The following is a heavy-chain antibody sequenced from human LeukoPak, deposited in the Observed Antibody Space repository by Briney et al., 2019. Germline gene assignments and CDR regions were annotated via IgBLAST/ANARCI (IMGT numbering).Heavy chain of an antibody. D-gene: IGHD2-15*01. J-gene: IGHJ4*02. V-gene: IGHV4-39*01. Sequence: SETVSLTCTVSGGSISSSSYYWAWIRQPPGKGLEWIGNIYYTGSTDYNPSLRSRVTISVDTSKNQFSLKLSSVTAADTAVYYCARRRYCTGGSCYYFDSWGQKTLVSASS. CDR2: IYYTGST. CDR3: ARRRYCTGGSCYYFDS. CDR1: GGSISSSSYY.